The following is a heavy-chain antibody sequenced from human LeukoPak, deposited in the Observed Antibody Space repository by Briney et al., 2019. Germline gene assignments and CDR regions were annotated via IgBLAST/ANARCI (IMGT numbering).Heavy chain of an antibody. Sequence: GGSLRLSCAASGFSFGSYGIHWVRQAPGKGLEWVAVISYDGSNKYYADSVKGRFTISRDNSKNTLYLQMNSLRAEDTAVYYCARDRLAAAGSYYFDYWGQGTLVTVSS. J-gene: IGHJ4*02. V-gene: IGHV3-30*03. CDR2: ISYDGSNK. CDR1: GFSFGSYG. D-gene: IGHD6-13*01. CDR3: ARDRLAAAGSYYFDY.